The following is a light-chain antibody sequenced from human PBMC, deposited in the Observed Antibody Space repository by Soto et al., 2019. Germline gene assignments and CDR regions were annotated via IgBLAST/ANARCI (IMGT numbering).Light chain of an antibody. CDR1: RNINTY. Sequence: DIRMAQSPSSLSASVGDTITITCRASRNINTYLNWYQQKPGKAPKLLIFGASSLQSGVPSRLGGSGSMTDFTLTINSLQPEDFATYCCQQTSAAPFTFGPGTKVDI. V-gene: IGKV1-39*01. CDR3: QQTSAAPFT. J-gene: IGKJ3*01. CDR2: GAS.